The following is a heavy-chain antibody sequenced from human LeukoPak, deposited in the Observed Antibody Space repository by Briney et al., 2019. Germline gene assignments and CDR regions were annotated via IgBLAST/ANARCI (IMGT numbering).Heavy chain of an antibody. Sequence: TSETLSLTCTVSGGSISSYYWSWIRQPPGKGLEWIGYIYYSGSTNYNPSLKSRVTISVDTSKNQFSLKLSSVTAADTAVYYCAREIDSSGYLAWFDPWGQGTLVTVSS. CDR3: AREIDSSGYLAWFDP. CDR1: GGSISSYY. CDR2: IYYSGST. D-gene: IGHD3-22*01. V-gene: IGHV4-59*01. J-gene: IGHJ5*02.